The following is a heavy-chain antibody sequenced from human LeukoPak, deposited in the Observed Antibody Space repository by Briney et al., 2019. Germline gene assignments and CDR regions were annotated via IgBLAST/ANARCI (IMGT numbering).Heavy chain of an antibody. CDR1: GFTFSSYA. CDR2: LSVSGATT. J-gene: IGHJ4*02. V-gene: IGHV3-23*01. D-gene: IGHD4-23*01. Sequence: GGSLRLSCAASGFTFSSYAMSWVRQAPGRGLEWVSPLSVSGATTYYADSVKGRFTISRDNFNNTLYLQMNNLRAEDTALYYCAAGPYGGNTPFDYWGQGPLVTVSS. CDR3: AAGPYGGNTPFDY.